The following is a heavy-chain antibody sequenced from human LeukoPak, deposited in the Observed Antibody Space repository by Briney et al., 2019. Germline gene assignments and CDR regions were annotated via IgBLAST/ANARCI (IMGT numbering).Heavy chain of an antibody. CDR1: GYSISSGYY. V-gene: IGHV4-38-2*02. Sequence: SETLSLTCTVSGYSISSGYYWGWIRQPPGKGLEWIGNINHSGSTYYNPSLKTRVTISLDTSKNHFSLKLSSVTAADTAVYYCASRTSDPQSFDYWGQGTLVTVSS. CDR3: ASRTSDPQSFDY. CDR2: INHSGST. J-gene: IGHJ4*02.